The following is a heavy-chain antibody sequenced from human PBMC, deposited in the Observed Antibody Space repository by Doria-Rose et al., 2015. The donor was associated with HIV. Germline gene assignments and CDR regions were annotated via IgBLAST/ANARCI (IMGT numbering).Heavy chain of an antibody. V-gene: IGHV4-34*01. J-gene: IGHJ1*01. Sequence: IRPSPGKGLEWIGEINHVGSTNYNPSLKSRVTISLDMSKNQFSLKVTSVTAADTAVYYCARGPSDFGDYVAFQHWGQGTLVTVSS. CDR3: ARGPSDFGDYVAFQH. CDR2: INHVGST. D-gene: IGHD4-17*01.